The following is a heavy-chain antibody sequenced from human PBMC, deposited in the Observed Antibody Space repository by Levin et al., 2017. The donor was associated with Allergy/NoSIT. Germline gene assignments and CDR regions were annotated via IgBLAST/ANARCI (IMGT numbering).Heavy chain of an antibody. Sequence: QAGESLKISCADSGFTLSYYAIHWVRQAPGKGLEWMAVISYDGNNKYYADSVKGRFTISRDNSQNTVYLQMNSLRVEDTAVYYCAKGSGSDSDDGTDVWGQGTTVTVSS. CDR1: GFTLSYYA. V-gene: IGHV3-30*04. CDR3: AKGSGSDSDDGTDV. D-gene: IGHD1-26*01. CDR2: ISYDGNNK. J-gene: IGHJ6*02.